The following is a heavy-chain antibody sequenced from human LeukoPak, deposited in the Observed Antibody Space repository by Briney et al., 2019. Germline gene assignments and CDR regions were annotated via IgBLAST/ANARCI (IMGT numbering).Heavy chain of an antibody. J-gene: IGHJ5*02. V-gene: IGHV1-69*04. CDR2: IIPILGIA. CDR1: GGTFSSYA. Sequence: ASVTVSCTASGGTFSSYAISWVRQAPGQGLEWMGRIIPILGIANYAQKFQGRVTITADKSTSTAYMELSSLRSEDTAVYYCARGGAAAARGSWFDPWGQGTLVTVSS. D-gene: IGHD6-13*01. CDR3: ARGGAAAARGSWFDP.